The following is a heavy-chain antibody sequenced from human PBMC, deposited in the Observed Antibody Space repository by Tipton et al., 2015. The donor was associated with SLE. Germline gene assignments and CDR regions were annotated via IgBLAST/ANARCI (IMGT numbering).Heavy chain of an antibody. CDR3: ARRGLAYYYGSGRALDI. D-gene: IGHD3-10*01. Sequence: TLSLTCAVYGGSFNGYYWSWIRQPPGKGLEWIGEITPSGSTNCNPSLKRRVTLSVDTSKSQFPLDLTSVTAADTAVYYCARRGLAYYYGSGRALDIWGQGTMVTISS. CDR1: GGSFNGYY. J-gene: IGHJ3*02. V-gene: IGHV4-34*01. CDR2: ITPSGST.